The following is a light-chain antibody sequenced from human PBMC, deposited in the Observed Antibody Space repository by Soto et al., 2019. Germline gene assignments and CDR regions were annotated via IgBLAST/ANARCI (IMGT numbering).Light chain of an antibody. CDR1: SNDVGAYNY. V-gene: IGLV2-14*03. J-gene: IGLJ1*01. Sequence: QSALTQPASVSGSPGQSITISCAGTSNDVGAYNYVSWYQQHPGKAPKLMIYHVSNRPSGVSDRFSGSKSGNTASLTLSGLQAEDEADYYCSLYTSSNTFVFGTGTQLTVL. CDR3: SLYTSSNTFV. CDR2: HVS.